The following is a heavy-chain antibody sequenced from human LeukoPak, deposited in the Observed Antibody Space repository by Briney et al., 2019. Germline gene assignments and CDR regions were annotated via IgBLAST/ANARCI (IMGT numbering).Heavy chain of an antibody. Sequence: SQTLSLTSAISGDSVSSNIAAWHSSSQSPSRSLEWLGRTYYRSKGYNDYAVSVKSRIIINPDTSKNQFSLQLNSVTPEDTAMYYCAREGYYFDSWGQGTLVTVSS. CDR1: GDSVSSNIAA. CDR2: TYYRSKGYN. D-gene: IGHD2-15*01. J-gene: IGHJ4*02. V-gene: IGHV6-1*01. CDR3: AREGYYFDS.